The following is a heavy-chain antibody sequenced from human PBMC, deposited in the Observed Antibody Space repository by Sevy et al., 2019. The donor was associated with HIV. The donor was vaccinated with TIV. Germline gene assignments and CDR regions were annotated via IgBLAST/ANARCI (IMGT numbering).Heavy chain of an antibody. CDR3: ARDSRIYIVVVPASLGNYYMDV. CDR1: GYTFTSYG. Sequence: ASVKVSCKASGYTFTSYGISWVRQAPGQGLEWMGWISAYNGNTNYAQKVKGRVTMTTDTSTSTAYMELRSLRSDDTAVYYCARDSRIYIVVVPASLGNYYMDVWGKGTTVTVSS. CDR2: ISAYNGNT. J-gene: IGHJ6*03. D-gene: IGHD2-2*01. V-gene: IGHV1-18*01.